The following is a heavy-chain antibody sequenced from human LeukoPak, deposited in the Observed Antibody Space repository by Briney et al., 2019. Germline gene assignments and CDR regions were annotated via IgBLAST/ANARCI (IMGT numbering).Heavy chain of an antibody. CDR2: ISAYNGYT. J-gene: IGHJ4*02. V-gene: IGHV1-18*01. CDR1: GYSFTNYG. CDR3: ARGFPPRRNYDSSGYYSYYFDH. D-gene: IGHD3-22*01. Sequence: ASVKVSCKASGYSFTNYGISWVRQAPGQGLEWMGWISAYNGYTHFAQKFQGRVTMTTDTSTSTAYMELRSLRSDDTAVYYCARGFPPRRNYDSSGYYSYYFDHWGQGTLVTVSS.